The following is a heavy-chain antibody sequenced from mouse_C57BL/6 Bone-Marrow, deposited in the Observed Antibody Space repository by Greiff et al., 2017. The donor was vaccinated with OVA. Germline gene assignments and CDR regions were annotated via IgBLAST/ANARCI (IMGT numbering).Heavy chain of an antibody. D-gene: IGHD2-4*01. Sequence: QVQLQQPGAELVMPGASVKLSCKASGYTFTSYWMHWVKQRPGQGLEWIGEIDPSDSYTNYNQKFKGKSTLTVDKSSSTAYMQLSSLTSEDSAVYYCARSEDYDEAWFAYWGQGTLGTVSA. J-gene: IGHJ3*01. V-gene: IGHV1-69*01. CDR1: GYTFTSYW. CDR2: IDPSDSYT. CDR3: ARSEDYDEAWFAY.